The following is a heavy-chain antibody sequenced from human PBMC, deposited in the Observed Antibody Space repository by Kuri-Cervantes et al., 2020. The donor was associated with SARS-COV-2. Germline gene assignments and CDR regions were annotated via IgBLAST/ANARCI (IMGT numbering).Heavy chain of an antibody. D-gene: IGHD4-23*01. V-gene: IGHV1-69*06. CDR1: GYTFTDYY. CDR2: IIPIFGTA. CDR3: ARDSNSHRWDYYYYYGMDV. Sequence: SVKVSCKASGYTFTDYYLHWVRQAPGQGLEWMGGIIPIFGTANYAQKFQGRVTITADKSTSTAYMELSSLRSEDTAVYYCARDSNSHRWDYYYYYGMDVWGQGTTVTVSS. J-gene: IGHJ6*02.